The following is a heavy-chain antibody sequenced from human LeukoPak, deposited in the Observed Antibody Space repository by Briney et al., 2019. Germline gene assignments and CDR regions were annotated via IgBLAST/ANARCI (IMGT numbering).Heavy chain of an antibody. Sequence: ASVKVSCKASGYTFTGYYMHWVRQAPGQGLEWMVWINPNSGGTNYAQQFQGRVTMTRDTSISTAFMELSRLTSDDTAVYSCARGRGSTSSNFDYWGQGTLVTVSP. CDR3: ARGRGSTSSNFDY. D-gene: IGHD2-2*01. CDR2: INPNSGGT. V-gene: IGHV1-2*02. CDR1: GYTFTGYY. J-gene: IGHJ4*02.